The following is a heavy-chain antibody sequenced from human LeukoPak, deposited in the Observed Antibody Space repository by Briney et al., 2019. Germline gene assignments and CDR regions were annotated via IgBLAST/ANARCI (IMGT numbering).Heavy chain of an antibody. J-gene: IGHJ4*02. CDR3: AKESAMIGEPLFDY. D-gene: IGHD5-12*01. CDR1: GFTFSSYA. CDR2: ISGSGGRT. Sequence: GGSLRLSRAASGFTFSSYAMSWVRQAPGKGLEWVSAISGSGGRTYYADSVKGRFTISRDNSKNTLYLQMNSLRAEDTAVYYCAKESAMIGEPLFDYWGQRTLVTVSS. V-gene: IGHV3-23*01.